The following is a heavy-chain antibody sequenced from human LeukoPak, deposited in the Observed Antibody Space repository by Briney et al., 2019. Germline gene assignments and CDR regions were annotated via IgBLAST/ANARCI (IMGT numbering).Heavy chain of an antibody. Sequence: HPGGSLRLSCAASGFTVSSNYMTWVRQAPGKGLEWVSIIYSGGDTYYADSVKGRFTISRDNSKNTLYLQMNSLRAEDTAMYYCAKTTEYWGQGTLVTVSS. D-gene: IGHD1-14*01. CDR3: AKTTEY. J-gene: IGHJ4*02. V-gene: IGHV3-66*01. CDR2: IYSGGDT. CDR1: GFTVSSNY.